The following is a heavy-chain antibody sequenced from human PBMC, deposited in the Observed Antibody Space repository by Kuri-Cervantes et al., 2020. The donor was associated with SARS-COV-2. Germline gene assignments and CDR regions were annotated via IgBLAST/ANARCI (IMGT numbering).Heavy chain of an antibody. CDR1: GYTFTSYY. Sequence: ASVKDSCKAAGYTFTSYYMHWVRQAPGQGLEWMGISNPSGGSTSYPQKFQGRVTMTRDTSTSTVYMELGSLRSDDTAVYYCAREDFVGPTRSDYWGQGTLVTVSS. V-gene: IGHV1-46*01. D-gene: IGHD1-26*01. J-gene: IGHJ4*02. CDR3: AREDFVGPTRSDY. CDR2: SNPSGGST.